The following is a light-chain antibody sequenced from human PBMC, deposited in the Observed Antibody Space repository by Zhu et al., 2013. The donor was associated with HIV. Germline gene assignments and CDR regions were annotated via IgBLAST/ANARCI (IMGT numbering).Light chain of an antibody. CDR2: DVS. CDR1: QGISTF. Sequence: DIQLTQSPSLLSASVGDRVTITCRASQGISTFLAWYQKKAGEAPKLLIYDVSTLQRGVPSRFSGTGSGTEFTLTISSLQPEDFATYYCQQLNTYPFIFGPGTKVDIK. V-gene: IGKV1-9*01. J-gene: IGKJ3*01. CDR3: QQLNTYPFI.